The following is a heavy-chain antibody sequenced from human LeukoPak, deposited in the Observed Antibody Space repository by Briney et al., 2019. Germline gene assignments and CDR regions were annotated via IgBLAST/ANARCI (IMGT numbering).Heavy chain of an antibody. J-gene: IGHJ4*02. V-gene: IGHV4-34*01. Sequence: SETLSLTCAVYGGSFSGYYWSWIRQPPGKGLEWIGEINHSGSTNYNPSLKSRVTISVDTSKNQFSLKLSSVTAADTAVYYCARSALRYSSSSGPSDYWGQGTLVTVSS. CDR2: INHSGST. CDR1: GGSFSGYY. D-gene: IGHD6-6*01. CDR3: ARSALRYSSSSGPSDY.